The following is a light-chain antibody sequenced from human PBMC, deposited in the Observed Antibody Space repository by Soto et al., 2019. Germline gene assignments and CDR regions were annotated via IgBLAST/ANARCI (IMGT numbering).Light chain of an antibody. CDR2: VND. CDR1: RSNIGSNS. J-gene: IGLJ1*01. V-gene: IGLV1-44*01. Sequence: QLVLTQSPSASGTPGQRVTMSCSGSRSNIGSNSVSWYQQLPGTVPKLLIYVNDRRPSGVADRFSGSKSGTSASLAITGLQAEDEADYYCQSYDSGLSDYLFGSGTKLTVL. CDR3: QSYDSGLSDYL.